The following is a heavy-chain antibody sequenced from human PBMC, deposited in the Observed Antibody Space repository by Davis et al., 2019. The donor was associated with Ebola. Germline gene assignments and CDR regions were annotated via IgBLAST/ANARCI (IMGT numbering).Heavy chain of an antibody. CDR2: ISSSGSTI. Sequence: GESLKISCAASGFTFSDYYMSWIRQAPGKGLEWVSYISSSGSTIYYADSVKGRFTVSRDNAKNSLYLQMNSLRAEDTAVYYCAKSPFRIAVAGADWYFDLWGRGTLVTVSS. CDR1: GFTFSDYY. V-gene: IGHV3-11*01. CDR3: AKSPFRIAVAGADWYFDL. J-gene: IGHJ2*01. D-gene: IGHD6-19*01.